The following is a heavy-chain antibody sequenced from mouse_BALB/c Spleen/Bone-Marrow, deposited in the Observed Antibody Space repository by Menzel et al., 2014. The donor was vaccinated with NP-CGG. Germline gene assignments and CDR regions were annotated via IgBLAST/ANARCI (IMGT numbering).Heavy chain of an antibody. CDR1: GFTFSSYG. J-gene: IGHJ2*01. V-gene: IGHV5-6-3*01. CDR3: ARDSNDY. Sequence: EVMLVESGGGLVQPGGSLKLSCAASGFTFSSYGMSWVRQTPDKRLELVATINSNGGSTYYPDSVKGRFTISRDNAKNTLYLQMSSLMSEDTAMYYCARDSNDYWGQGTTLTVSS. CDR2: INSNGGST.